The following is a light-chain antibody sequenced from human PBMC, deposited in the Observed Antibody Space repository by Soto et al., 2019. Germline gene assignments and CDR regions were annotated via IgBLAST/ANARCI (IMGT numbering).Light chain of an antibody. V-gene: IGLV1-40*01. CDR2: DDI. J-gene: IGLJ2*01. CDR3: QSYDSSLSGVV. Sequence: QSVLTQPPSVSGAPGQRVTISCTGSSSNIGARYDVHWYQQLPGTAPKLLIYDDINRPSGVPVRFSGSKSGTSASLAITGLQAEDEAEYYCQSYDSSLSGVVFGGGTQLTVL. CDR1: SSNIGARYD.